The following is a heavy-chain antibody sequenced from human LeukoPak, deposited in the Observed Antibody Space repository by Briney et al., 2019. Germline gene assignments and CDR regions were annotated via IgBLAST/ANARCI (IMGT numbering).Heavy chain of an antibody. J-gene: IGHJ4*02. CDR2: IYYSGST. CDR1: GGSISSYY. Sequence: SETLSLTCTVSGGSISSYYWSWIRQPPGKGLEWIGYIYYSGSTNYNPSLKSRVTISVDTSKNQFSLKLSSVTAADTAVYYCARGTNYGGNFDYWGQGTLVTVSS. CDR3: ARGTNYGGNFDY. D-gene: IGHD4-23*01. V-gene: IGHV4-59*12.